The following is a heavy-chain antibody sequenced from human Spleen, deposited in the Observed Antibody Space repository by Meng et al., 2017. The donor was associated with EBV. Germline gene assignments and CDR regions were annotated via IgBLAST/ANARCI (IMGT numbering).Heavy chain of an antibody. CDR1: GGSFSGHY. CDR2: INHAGST. V-gene: IGHV4-34*01. D-gene: IGHD6-13*01. J-gene: IGHJ5*02. Sequence: QVQQQQWGAGLLTPSETLSLACAVYGGSFSGHYWSWIRQSPGKGLEWIGEINHAGSTNYNPSLKSRVTISVDTSKNQFSLKLSSVTAADTAVYYCARDSLSSSWYRFDPWGQGTPVTVSS. CDR3: ARDSLSSSWYRFDP.